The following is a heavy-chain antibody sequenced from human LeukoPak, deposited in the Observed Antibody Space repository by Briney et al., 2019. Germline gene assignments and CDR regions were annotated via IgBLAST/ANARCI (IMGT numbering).Heavy chain of an antibody. D-gene: IGHD5-12*01. J-gene: IGHJ4*02. Sequence: SVKVSCKASGGTFSSYAISWVRQAPGQGLEWMGGIIPIFGTANYAQKFQGRATITADESTSTAYMELSSLRSEDTAVYYCARERVWLQKKGYFDYWGQGTLVTVSS. CDR2: IIPIFGTA. V-gene: IGHV1-69*01. CDR3: ARERVWLQKKGYFDY. CDR1: GGTFSSYA.